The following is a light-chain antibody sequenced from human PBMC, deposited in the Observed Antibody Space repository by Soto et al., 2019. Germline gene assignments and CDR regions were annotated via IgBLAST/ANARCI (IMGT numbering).Light chain of an antibody. CDR3: MIWHSSAWV. J-gene: IGLJ3*02. CDR1: SGINVGTYR. Sequence: QLVLTQPASLSASPGASASLTCTLRSGINVGTYRIYWYQQKPGSPPQYLLRYKSDSDKQQGSGVPSRFSGSKDASANAGILLLSGLQSADEADYYCMIWHSSAWVFGGGTKVTVL. V-gene: IGLV5-45*01. CDR2: YKSDSDK.